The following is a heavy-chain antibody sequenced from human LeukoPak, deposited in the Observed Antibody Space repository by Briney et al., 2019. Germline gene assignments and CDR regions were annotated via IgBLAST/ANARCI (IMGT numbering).Heavy chain of an antibody. Sequence: SETLSLTCAVSGASITSYYWTWIRQPPGKGLEWIGSIYYSGSTYYNPSLKSRVDTSKNQFSLKLSSVTAADTAVYYCARGGSSSWYNWFDPWGQGTLVTVSS. CDR2: IYYSGST. CDR3: ARGGSSSWYNWFDP. J-gene: IGHJ5*02. V-gene: IGHV4-59*12. CDR1: GASITSYY. D-gene: IGHD6-13*01.